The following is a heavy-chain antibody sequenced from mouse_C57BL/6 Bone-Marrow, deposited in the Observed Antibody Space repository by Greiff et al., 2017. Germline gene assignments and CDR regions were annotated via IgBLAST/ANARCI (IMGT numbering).Heavy chain of an antibody. CDR3: AREVATPGAFAY. V-gene: IGHV1-50*01. Sequence: QVQLQQPGAELVKPGASVKLSCKASGYTFTSYWMQWVKQRPGQGLEWIGEIDPSDSYTNYNQKFKGKATLTVDTSSSTAYMQRSSLTSADSAVYDCAREVATPGAFAYWGQGTLVTVSA. J-gene: IGHJ3*01. D-gene: IGHD1-1*01. CDR1: GYTFTSYW. CDR2: IDPSDSYT.